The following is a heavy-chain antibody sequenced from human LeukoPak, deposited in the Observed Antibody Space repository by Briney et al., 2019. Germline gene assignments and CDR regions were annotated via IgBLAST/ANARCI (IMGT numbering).Heavy chain of an antibody. V-gene: IGHV4-59*01. CDR1: GASITDYY. J-gene: IGHJ4*02. Sequence: PSETLSLTCTVSGASITDYYWSWIRQPPAKGLEWIGYIYYSGSPNYNPSLKSRVTISLDTSQNQFSLKLTSVTAADTAVYYCAYGGDAYKTGYWGQGTLVTVSS. D-gene: IGHD5-24*01. CDR2: IYYSGSP. CDR3: AYGGDAYKTGY.